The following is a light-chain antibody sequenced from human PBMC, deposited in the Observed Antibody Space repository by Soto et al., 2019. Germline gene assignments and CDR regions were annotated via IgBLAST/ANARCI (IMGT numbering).Light chain of an antibody. Sequence: EIVLTQSPATLSLSPGERATLSCRASQNVSSYLAWYQQKPGQAPRLLIYDASNRATGIPARFSGSGSGTDFTLTISSREPEDFAVYYCQQRSNWPPLYTFGQGTKLEIK. CDR3: QQRSNWPPLYT. J-gene: IGKJ2*01. CDR2: DAS. V-gene: IGKV3-11*01. CDR1: QNVSSY.